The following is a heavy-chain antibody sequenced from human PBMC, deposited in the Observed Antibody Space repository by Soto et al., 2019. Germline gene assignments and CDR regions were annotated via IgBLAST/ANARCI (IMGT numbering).Heavy chain of an antibody. J-gene: IGHJ6*02. V-gene: IGHV3-48*03. CDR2: ISSSGSTI. Sequence: GGSLRLSCAASGFTFSGYTMNWVRQAPGKGLEGVSFISSSGSTIYYADSVKGRFTISRDNAKNSLYLQMNSLRAEDTAVYYCARDENNVVVPAAKGAGYYYGMDVWGQGTTVTVSS. D-gene: IGHD2-2*01. CDR3: ARDENNVVVPAAKGAGYYYGMDV. CDR1: GFTFSGYT.